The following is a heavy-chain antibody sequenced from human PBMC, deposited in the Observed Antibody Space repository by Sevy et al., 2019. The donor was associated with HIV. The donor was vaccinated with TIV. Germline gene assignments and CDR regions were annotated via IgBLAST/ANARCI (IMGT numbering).Heavy chain of an antibody. Sequence: GGSLRLSCVASGSTFSSYVMSWVRQAPGKGLEWVSTISGSGGYTYYADSVKGRFTISTDNSKNTGDLLIVSLRAEDTAVYYCAKETASGYLPWGQGTLVTVSS. D-gene: IGHD3-3*01. V-gene: IGHV3-23*01. CDR3: AKETASGYLP. CDR1: GSTFSSYV. CDR2: ISGSGGYT. J-gene: IGHJ5*02.